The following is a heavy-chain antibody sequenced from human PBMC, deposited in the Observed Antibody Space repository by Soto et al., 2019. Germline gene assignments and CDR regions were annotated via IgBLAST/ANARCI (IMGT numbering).Heavy chain of an antibody. J-gene: IGHJ4*02. Sequence: QVQLVESGGGVVQPGRSLRLSCAASGFTFSSYGMHWVRQAPGKGLEWVAVISYDGSNKYYADSVKGRFTISRDNSKNTLYLQMNSLRAEDTAVYYCAKEYPPLIVAMAFDYWGQGTLVTVSS. V-gene: IGHV3-30*18. CDR1: GFTFSSYG. D-gene: IGHD5-12*01. CDR2: ISYDGSNK. CDR3: AKEYPPLIVAMAFDY.